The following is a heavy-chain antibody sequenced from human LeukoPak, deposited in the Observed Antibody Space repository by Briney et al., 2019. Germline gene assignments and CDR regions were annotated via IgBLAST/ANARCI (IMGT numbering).Heavy chain of an antibody. J-gene: IGHJ6*02. D-gene: IGHD5-24*01. CDR3: ARSGDGYNPYYYYYGMDV. CDR1: GFTFSSYA. V-gene: IGHV3-30-3*01. CDR2: ISYDGSNK. Sequence: GGSLRLSCAASGFTFSSYAMHWVRQAPGKGLEWVAVISYDGSNKYYADSVKGRFTISRGNSKNTLYLQMNSLRAEDTAAYYCARSGDGYNPYYYYYGMDVWGQGTTVTVSS.